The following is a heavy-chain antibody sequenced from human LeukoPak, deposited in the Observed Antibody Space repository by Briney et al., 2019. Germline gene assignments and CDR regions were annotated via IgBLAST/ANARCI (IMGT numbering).Heavy chain of an antibody. V-gene: IGHV3-21*05. D-gene: IGHD4-17*01. CDR3: ARGSGYGDYLNWFDP. Sequence: PGGSLRLPCAASGFTFSNYEMNWVRQAPGKGLEWVSYISSSSSYIYYADSVKGRFTISRDNAKNSLYLQMNSLRAEDTAVYYCARGSGYGDYLNWFDPWGQGTLVTVSS. CDR1: GFTFSNYE. CDR2: ISSSSSYI. J-gene: IGHJ5*02.